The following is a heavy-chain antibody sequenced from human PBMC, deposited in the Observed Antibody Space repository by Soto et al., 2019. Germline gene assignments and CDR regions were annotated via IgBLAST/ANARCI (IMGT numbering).Heavy chain of an antibody. CDR2: ISGSGGST. CDR3: AKSIVGVVAARAY. Sequence: PGGFLRLSCAASGFTFSSYAMSWVRQAPGKGLEWVSAISGSGGSTYYADSVKGRFTISRDNSKNTLYLQMNSLRAEDTAVYYCAKSIVGVVAARAYWGQGTLVTVSS. D-gene: IGHD2-15*01. J-gene: IGHJ4*02. V-gene: IGHV3-23*01. CDR1: GFTFSSYA.